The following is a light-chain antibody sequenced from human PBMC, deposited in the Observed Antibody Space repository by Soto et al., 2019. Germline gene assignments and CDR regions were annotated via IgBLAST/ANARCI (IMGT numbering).Light chain of an antibody. CDR3: QQYNSYS. J-gene: IGKJ1*01. CDR2: DAS. Sequence: DVQMTQSPSTLSASVGDRVTITCRASQSTSSWLAWYQQKPGKAPNLLIYDASTLVSGVPSRFSGSGSGTEFTLTISSLQPDDFATYYCQQYNSYSFGQGTKVDIK. CDR1: QSTSSW. V-gene: IGKV1-5*01.